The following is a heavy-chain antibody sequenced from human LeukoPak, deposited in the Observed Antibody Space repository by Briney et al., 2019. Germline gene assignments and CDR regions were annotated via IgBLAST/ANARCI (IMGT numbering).Heavy chain of an antibody. V-gene: IGHV4-30-4*01. CDR1: GGSISSGDYY. CDR3: AREGSFTMVRGVIDY. D-gene: IGHD3-10*01. CDR2: IYYSGST. J-gene: IGHJ4*02. Sequence: SETVSLTCSVSGGSISSGDYYWSWIRQPPGKGLEWIGYIYYSGSTYYNPSLKSRVTISVDTSKNQFSLKLRAVTAADTAVYYCAREGSFTMVRGVIDYWGQGTLVTVSS.